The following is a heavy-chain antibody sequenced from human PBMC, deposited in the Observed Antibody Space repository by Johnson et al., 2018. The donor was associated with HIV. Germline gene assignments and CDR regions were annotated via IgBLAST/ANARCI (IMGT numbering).Heavy chain of an antibody. CDR1: GFTFSSYG. J-gene: IGHJ3*02. D-gene: IGHD3-3*01. CDR2: IYSGGST. CDR3: AKDRDLNYDFWSGSDDAFDI. Sequence: VQLVESGGGVVQPGRSLRLSCAASGFTFSSYGMHWVRQAPGKGLEWVSVIYSGGSTYYADSVKGRFTISRDNSKNTLYLQMNSLRAEDPAVYYCAKDRDLNYDFWSGSDDAFDIWGQGTMVTVS. V-gene: IGHV3-NL1*01.